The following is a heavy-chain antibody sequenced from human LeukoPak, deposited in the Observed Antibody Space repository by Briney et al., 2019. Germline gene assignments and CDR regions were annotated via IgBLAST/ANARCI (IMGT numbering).Heavy chain of an antibody. Sequence: PGRSLRLSCAASGFTFSSYGMRWVRQAPGKGLGWVAVIWDDGSNKYYADSVKGRFTISRDNSKNTLYLQMNSVRAEDTAVYYCARDNDFDWLYYWGQGTLVTISS. D-gene: IGHD3-9*01. CDR1: GFTFSSYG. J-gene: IGHJ4*02. CDR3: ARDNDFDWLYY. CDR2: IWDDGSNK. V-gene: IGHV3-33*01.